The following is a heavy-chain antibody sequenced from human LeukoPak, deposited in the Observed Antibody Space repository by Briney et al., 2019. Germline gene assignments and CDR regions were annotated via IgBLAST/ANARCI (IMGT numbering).Heavy chain of an antibody. CDR3: ARSDRKDYDILTGPFDY. V-gene: IGHV3-23*01. D-gene: IGHD3-9*01. Sequence: PGGSLRLSCAAFGFTFSNYDMSWVRQAPGKGLDWVSGISDSGGRTSYSDSVKGRFTISRDNSKNTLYLQMNSLRAEDTAVYYCARSDRKDYDILTGPFDYWGQGTLVTVSS. J-gene: IGHJ4*02. CDR2: ISDSGGRT. CDR1: GFTFSNYD.